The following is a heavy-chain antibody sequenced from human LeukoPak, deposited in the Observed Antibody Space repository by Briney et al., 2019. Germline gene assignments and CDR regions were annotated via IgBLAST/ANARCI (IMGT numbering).Heavy chain of an antibody. J-gene: IGHJ4*02. CDR2: FDPEDGET. D-gene: IGHD6-19*01. CDR3: ATGPRGYSSGRFDY. V-gene: IGHV1-24*01. Sequence: ASVKDSCKVSGYTLTELSMHWVRQAPGKGLEWMGGFDPEDGETIYAQKFQGRVTMTEDTSTDTAYMELSSLRSEDTAVYYCATGPRGYSSGRFDYWGQGTLVTVSS. CDR1: GYTLTELS.